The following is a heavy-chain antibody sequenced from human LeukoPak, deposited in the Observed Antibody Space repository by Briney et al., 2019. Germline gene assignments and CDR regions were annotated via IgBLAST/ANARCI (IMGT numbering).Heavy chain of an antibody. CDR1: GGSISSGSYY. CDR3: ARAFYSSSRTHNWFDP. J-gene: IGHJ5*02. D-gene: IGHD6-13*01. Sequence: SQTLSLTCTVSGGSISSGSYYWSWIRQPAGKGLEWIGRIYTSGSTNYNPSLKSRVTISVDTSKNQFSLKLSSVTAADTAVYYYARAFYSSSRTHNWFDPWGQGTLVTVSS. V-gene: IGHV4-61*02. CDR2: IYTSGST.